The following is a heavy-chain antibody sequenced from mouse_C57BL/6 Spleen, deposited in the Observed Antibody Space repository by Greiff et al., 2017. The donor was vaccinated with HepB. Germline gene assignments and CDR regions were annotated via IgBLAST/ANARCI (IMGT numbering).Heavy chain of an antibody. CDR1: GYTFTDYE. V-gene: IGHV1-15*01. CDR2: IDPETGGT. D-gene: IGHD1-1*01. J-gene: IGHJ1*03. Sequence: QVQLKQSGAELVRPGASVTLSCKASGYTFTDYEMHCVKQTPVHGLEWIGAIDPETGGTAYNQKFKGKAILTADKSSSTAYMEPRSLTSEDSAVYYCTGTTVVAMDFDVWGTGTTVTVSS. CDR3: TGTTVVAMDFDV.